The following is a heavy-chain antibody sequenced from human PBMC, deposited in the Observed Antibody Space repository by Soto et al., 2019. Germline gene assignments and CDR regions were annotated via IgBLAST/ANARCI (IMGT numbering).Heavy chain of an antibody. CDR2: IYPDDSDT. CDR1: GYRFPNHW. D-gene: IGHD4-17*01. Sequence: GESLKISCKGSGYRFPNHWIGWVRQMPGKGLEWMAIIYPDDSDTKYSPSFRGQVTISADKSISTVYLQWSSLRASDTAMYYCVVTTFSSDFDYWGQGTLVTVSS. CDR3: VVTTFSSDFDY. V-gene: IGHV5-51*01. J-gene: IGHJ4*02.